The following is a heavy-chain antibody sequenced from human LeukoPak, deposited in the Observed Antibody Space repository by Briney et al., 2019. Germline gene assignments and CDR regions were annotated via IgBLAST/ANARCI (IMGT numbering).Heavy chain of an antibody. Sequence: SETLSLTCAVYGGSFSGYYWSWIRQPPGKGLEWIGEINHSGSTNYNPSLKSRVTISVDTSKNQFSLKLSSVTAADTAVYYCAREALGYCSGTSCHPYFDYWGQGTLVTVSS. D-gene: IGHD2-2*01. CDR2: INHSGST. J-gene: IGHJ4*02. CDR1: GGSFSGYY. CDR3: AREALGYCSGTSCHPYFDY. V-gene: IGHV4-34*01.